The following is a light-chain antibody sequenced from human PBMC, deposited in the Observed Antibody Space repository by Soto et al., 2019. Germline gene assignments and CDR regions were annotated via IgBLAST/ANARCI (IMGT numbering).Light chain of an antibody. Sequence: EILLTQSPCTLSLSPGERATLSCRASESVSSRSLAWYQQKPGQAPRLLMHGASSRATGIPDRFSGSGSGADFTLTISRVEHEDFAVYYCQHYGTSPEVTFGQGTRLEIK. CDR2: GAS. CDR1: ESVSSRS. V-gene: IGKV3-20*01. J-gene: IGKJ5*01. CDR3: QHYGTSPEVT.